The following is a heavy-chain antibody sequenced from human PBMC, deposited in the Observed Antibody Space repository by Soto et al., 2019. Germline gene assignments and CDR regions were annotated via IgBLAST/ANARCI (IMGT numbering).Heavy chain of an antibody. CDR3: ARVWPYDSSGDFDY. CDR2: IYHSGST. D-gene: IGHD3-22*01. CDR1: GYSINSGYY. J-gene: IGHJ4*02. V-gene: IGHV4-38-2*01. Sequence: SETLSLTCAVSGYSINSGYYWGWIRQPPGKGLEWIGSIYHSGSTYYNPSLKSRVTISVDTSKNQFSLKLSSVTAADTAVYYCARVWPYDSSGDFDYWGQGTLVTVSS.